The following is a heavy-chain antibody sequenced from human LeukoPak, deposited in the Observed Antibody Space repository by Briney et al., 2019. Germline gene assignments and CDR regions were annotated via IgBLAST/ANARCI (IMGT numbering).Heavy chain of an antibody. Sequence: PSETLSLTCTVSGGSISSYYWSWIRQPAGKGLEWIGRIYTSGSTNYNPSLKSRVTISVDTSKNQFSLKLSSVTAADTAVYYCARVVESSGVSRHVWGSYRSYYFDYWGQGTLVTVSS. CDR3: ARVVESSGVSRHVWGSYRSYYFDY. V-gene: IGHV4-4*07. J-gene: IGHJ4*02. CDR2: IYTSGST. D-gene: IGHD3-16*02. CDR1: GGSISSYY.